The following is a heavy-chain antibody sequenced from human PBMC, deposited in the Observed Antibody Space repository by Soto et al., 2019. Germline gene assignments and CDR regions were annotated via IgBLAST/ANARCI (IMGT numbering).Heavy chain of an antibody. CDR3: AKPGVAVAGTDY. V-gene: IGHV3-23*01. CDR1: GFTFTSYA. CDR2: ISGSGAMT. Sequence: GGSLRLSCAASGFTFTSYALHWVRQAPGKGLEWVSGISGSGAMTHYADSVKGRFTVSRDNSKNTLYMQMNSLRAGDTAVYYCAKPGVAVAGTDYWGQGTMVTV. D-gene: IGHD6-19*01. J-gene: IGHJ1*01.